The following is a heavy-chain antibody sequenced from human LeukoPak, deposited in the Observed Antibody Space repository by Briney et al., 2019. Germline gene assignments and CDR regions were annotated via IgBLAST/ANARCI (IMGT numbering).Heavy chain of an antibody. V-gene: IGHV1-69*05. D-gene: IGHD2-21*02. J-gene: IGHJ3*02. CDR2: IIPIFGTA. CDR3: ARFRVTEAFDI. CDR1: GGTFSSYG. Sequence: ASVKVSCKASGGTFSSYGISWVRQAPGQGLEWMGRIIPIFGTANYAQKFQGRVTITTDESTSTAYMELSSLRSEDTAVYYCARFRVTEAFDIWGQGTMVTVSS.